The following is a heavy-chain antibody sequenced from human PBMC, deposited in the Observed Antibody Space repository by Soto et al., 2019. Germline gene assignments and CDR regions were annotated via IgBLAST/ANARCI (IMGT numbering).Heavy chain of an antibody. CDR3: ARRTSYYYDSSGYYLYYYGMDV. D-gene: IGHD3-22*01. Sequence: QVRLVQSGAEGKNRGSSVKVSCKASGGTFSSYAISWVRQAPGQGLEWMGGILPICGTANYAQKFQGRVTITADESTSPAYMELISLRSEDTAVYYCARRTSYYYDSSGYYLYYYGMDVWGQGTTVTV. CDR2: ILPICGTA. CDR1: GGTFSSYA. J-gene: IGHJ6*02. V-gene: IGHV1-69*01.